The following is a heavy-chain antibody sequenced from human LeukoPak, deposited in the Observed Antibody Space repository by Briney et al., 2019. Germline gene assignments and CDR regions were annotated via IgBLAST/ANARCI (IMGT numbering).Heavy chain of an antibody. J-gene: IGHJ5*02. V-gene: IGHV4-31*03. CDR1: GGSISSGGYY. D-gene: IGHD2-2*01. CDR3: ARHARMYNWFDP. Sequence: SETLSLTCTVSGGSISSGGYYWSWIRQHPGQGLEWIGSVYYSGSTYYNPSLKGRVTISVDTSKNQLSLNLNSVTAADTAVYYCARHARMYNWFDPWGQGTLVTVSS. CDR2: VYYSGST.